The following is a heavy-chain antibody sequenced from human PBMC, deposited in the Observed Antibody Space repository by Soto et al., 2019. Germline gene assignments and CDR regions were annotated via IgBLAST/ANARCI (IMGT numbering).Heavy chain of an antibody. J-gene: IGHJ4*02. CDR3: ERPKVAGTGADY. CDR1: GGSFSGYY. D-gene: IGHD6-19*01. Sequence: SETLSLTCAVYGGSFSGYYWSWIRQPPGKGLEWIGEINHSGSTNYNPALKSRVTMSVDKSKKQYSLKLRSVTAADTAVYYCERPKVAGTGADYWGQGTLVTVSS. CDR2: INHSGST. V-gene: IGHV4-34*01.